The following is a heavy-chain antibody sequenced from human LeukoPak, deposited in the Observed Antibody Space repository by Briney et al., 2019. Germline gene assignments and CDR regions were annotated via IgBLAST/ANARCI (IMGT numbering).Heavy chain of an antibody. V-gene: IGHV3-73*01. CDR2: IRSKANSYAT. CDR1: GFTFSGSA. D-gene: IGHD6-13*01. J-gene: IGHJ5*02. Sequence: GGSLRLSCAASGFTFSGSAMHWVRQASGKGLEWVGRIRSKANSYATAYAVSARGRFTISRDDSKNTAYLQMNSPNTEDTAVYYCTKGSAAAGSNNWFDPWAREPWSPSPQ. CDR3: TKGSAAAGSNNWFDP.